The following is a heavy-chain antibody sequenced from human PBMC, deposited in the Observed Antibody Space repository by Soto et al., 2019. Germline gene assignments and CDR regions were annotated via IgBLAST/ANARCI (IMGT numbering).Heavy chain of an antibody. CDR3: ARGARGYCTNGVCYREGSYYYYGMDA. CDR2: IYYSGST. V-gene: IGHV4-31*03. J-gene: IGHJ6*02. CDR1: GCSISSGGYY. D-gene: IGHD2-8*01. Sequence: TLSLTCTVAGCSISSGGYYWSWIRQHPGKGLEWIGYIYYSGSTYYNPSLKSRVTISVDTSKNQFSLKLSSVTAADTAVYYCARGARGYCTNGVCYREGSYYYYGMDAWGQGTTVTVSS.